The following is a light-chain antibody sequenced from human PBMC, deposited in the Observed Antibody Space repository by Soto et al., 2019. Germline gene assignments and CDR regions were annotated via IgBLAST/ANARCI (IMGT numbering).Light chain of an antibody. CDR3: QQYDNLPLT. J-gene: IGKJ4*01. Sequence: DIQMTQSPSSVSASVGDTVTITFRASQVISSWLAWYQQKPGRAPKLLIYKASSLESGVPSRFSGSGSGTEFTLTISSLQPDDFATYYCQQYDNLPLTFGGGTKVDIK. CDR1: QVISSW. CDR2: KAS. V-gene: IGKV1-5*03.